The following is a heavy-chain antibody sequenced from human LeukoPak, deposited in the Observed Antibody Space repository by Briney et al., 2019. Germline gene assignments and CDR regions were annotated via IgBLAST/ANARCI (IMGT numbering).Heavy chain of an antibody. CDR2: ISGSGDST. CDR3: AKDRLLNCRGDCYIFDY. V-gene: IGHV3-23*01. D-gene: IGHD2-21*02. CDR1: GFTLRSYV. Sequence: GGSLRLSCVASGFTLRSYVMNWVRQTPGKGLEWVSSISGSGDSTFYADSVKGRFTISRDNSKNTLYLQVNGLRTEDTAVYYCAKDRLLNCRGDCYIFDYWGQGTVVTVSS. J-gene: IGHJ4*02.